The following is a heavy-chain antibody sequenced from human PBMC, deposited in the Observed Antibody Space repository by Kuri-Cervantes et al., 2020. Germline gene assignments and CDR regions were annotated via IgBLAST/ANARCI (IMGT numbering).Heavy chain of an antibody. J-gene: IGHJ3*01. CDR1: GYTFTGYY. V-gene: IGHV1-2*02. CDR2: INPNNGGT. CDR3: ARPAPYCSHGTCYSFRNGRAFTV. D-gene: IGHD2-15*01. Sequence: ASVKVSCKASGYTFTGYYMNWVRQAPGQGLEWMGWINPNNGGTNYAKKFQGRVTMTRDTSVSTAYMELSSLRSDDTAVYYCARPAPYCSHGTCYSFRNGRAFTVWGQGTMVTVSS.